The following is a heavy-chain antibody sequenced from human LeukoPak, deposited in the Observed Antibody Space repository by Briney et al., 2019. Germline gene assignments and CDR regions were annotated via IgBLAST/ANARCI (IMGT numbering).Heavy chain of an antibody. Sequence: GGSQRLSCAASGLTFSSYAMSWVRQAPGKGLEWVANIKQDGSGKYYVDSVKGRFTISRDNAKNSLYLQMNSLRAEDTAVYYCARDDVGELKFDPWGQGTLVTVSS. CDR2: IKQDGSGK. CDR1: GLTFSSYA. V-gene: IGHV3-7*01. D-gene: IGHD3-10*01. CDR3: ARDDVGELKFDP. J-gene: IGHJ5*02.